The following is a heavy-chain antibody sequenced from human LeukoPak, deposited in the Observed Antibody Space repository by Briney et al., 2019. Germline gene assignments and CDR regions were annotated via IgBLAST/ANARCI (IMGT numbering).Heavy chain of an antibody. D-gene: IGHD5-12*01. CDR2: IYSGGST. J-gene: IGHJ4*02. Sequence: GGSLRLSCAASGFTVSSNYMSWVRQAPGKGLEWVSVIYSGGSTYYADSVKGRFTISRDNSKNTLYLQMNSLRAEDTAVYHCARSSKGGGYGSLDYWGQGTLVTVSS. CDR1: GFTVSSNY. V-gene: IGHV3-66*01. CDR3: ARSSKGGGYGSLDY.